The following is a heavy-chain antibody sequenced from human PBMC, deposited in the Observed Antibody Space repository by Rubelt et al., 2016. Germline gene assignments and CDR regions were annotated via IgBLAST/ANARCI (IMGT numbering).Heavy chain of an antibody. J-gene: IGHJ3*02. V-gene: IGHV3-21*01. Sequence: EVRLVESGGGLVQPGGSLRLSCAASGFTFSSYSMNWVRQAPGKGLEWVSSISSSSSYIYYADSVKGRFTISRDNAKNSLYLQMNSLRAEDTAVYYCARPTKMATSRGALDIWGQGTMVTVSS. CDR1: GFTFSSYS. CDR2: ISSSSSYI. D-gene: IGHD5-24*01. CDR3: ARPTKMATSRGALDI.